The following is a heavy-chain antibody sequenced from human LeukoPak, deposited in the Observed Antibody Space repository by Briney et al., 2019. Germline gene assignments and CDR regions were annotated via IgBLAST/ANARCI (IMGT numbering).Heavy chain of an antibody. D-gene: IGHD5-12*01. CDR1: GFTFSNAW. J-gene: IGHJ4*02. V-gene: IGHV4-38-2*01. CDR3: ARLAYVVAQYYFDY. CDR2: IYHSGST. Sequence: GSLRLSCAASGFTFSNAWMSWVRQAPGKGLEWIGSIYHSGSTYYNPSLKSRVTISVDTSKNQFSLKLSSVTAADTAVYYCARLAYVVAQYYFDYWGQGTLVTVSS.